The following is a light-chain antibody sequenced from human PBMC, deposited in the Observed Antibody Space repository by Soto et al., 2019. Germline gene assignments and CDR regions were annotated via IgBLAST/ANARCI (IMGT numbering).Light chain of an antibody. CDR2: EVS. Sequence: QSVLTPATAVSVSPGRWFCISCTGTRSDVGAYNFGSWYQHHPDKAPKLMISEVSNRPSGVSDRFSGSKSGNPASLTISGLQAEDEADYYCASLTTTSFVFGTGTKVTVL. CDR3: ASLTTTSFV. V-gene: IGLV2-14*01. CDR1: RSDVGAYNF. J-gene: IGLJ1*01.